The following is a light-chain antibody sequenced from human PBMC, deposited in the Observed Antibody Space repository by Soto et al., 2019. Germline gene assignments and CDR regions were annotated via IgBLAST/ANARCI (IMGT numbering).Light chain of an antibody. J-gene: IGKJ1*01. CDR3: QHSNSYSEA. CDR1: QTISSW. Sequence: DIQMTQSPSTLSGSVGDRVTITCRASQTISSWLAWYQQKPGKAPKLLIYKESTLKSGVPSRFSGSGSETEFTLTISSLQPDDFATYYCQHSNSYSEAFGQGTKVDLK. CDR2: KES. V-gene: IGKV1-5*03.